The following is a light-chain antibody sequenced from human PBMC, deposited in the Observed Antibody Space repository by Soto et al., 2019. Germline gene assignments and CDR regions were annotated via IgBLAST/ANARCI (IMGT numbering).Light chain of an antibody. Sequence: DIQMTQSPSSLSASVGDRVTITCRACRYIDTYLSWYQQKPGKVPNLLISAASSLQSGVPSRFSGSGSGTDFTLPITSLQSEDFAPYYCHQTFTPTLTFGGGTKVEI. CDR3: HQTFTPTLT. V-gene: IGKV1-39*01. CDR1: RYIDTY. J-gene: IGKJ4*01. CDR2: AAS.